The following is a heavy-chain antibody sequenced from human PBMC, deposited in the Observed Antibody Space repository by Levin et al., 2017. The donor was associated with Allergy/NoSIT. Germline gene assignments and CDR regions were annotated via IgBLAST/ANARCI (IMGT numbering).Heavy chain of an antibody. V-gene: IGHV3-48*02. Sequence: GGSLRLSCSGSGFTFSSYNVNWVRQAPGKGLEWVSYISSSSSSIYYADSVKGRFTISRDNSKNSLFLQMNSLRDEDTAVYYCVREGSGSSGMFDYWGQGTLVTVSS. D-gene: IGHD3-10*01. CDR2: ISSSSSSI. CDR1: GFTFSSYN. J-gene: IGHJ4*02. CDR3: VREGSGSSGMFDY.